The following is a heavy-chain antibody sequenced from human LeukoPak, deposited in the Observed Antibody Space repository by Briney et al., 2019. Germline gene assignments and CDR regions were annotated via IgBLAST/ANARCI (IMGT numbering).Heavy chain of an antibody. V-gene: IGHV3-23*01. CDR1: GCTFGNYA. CDR3: AKASVAIPQYCNS. J-gene: IGHJ5*02. D-gene: IGHD2-2*02. CDR2: ISGTGSST. Sequence: SGGSLRLSCEASGCTFGNYAMNWVRQAPGKGLEWVSTISGTGSSTYYADSAKGRFTISRDNSKDTLFLQLNSLTAADTAMYFCAKASVAIPQYCNSWGQGTLVTVSS.